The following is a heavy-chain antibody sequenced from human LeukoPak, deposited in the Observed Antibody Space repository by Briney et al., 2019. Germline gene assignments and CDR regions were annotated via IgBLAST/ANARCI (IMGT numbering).Heavy chain of an antibody. CDR3: AREQYYYDSSGYGDAFDI. D-gene: IGHD3-22*01. J-gene: IGHJ3*02. Sequence: GGSLRLSCAASGFTFSSYGMPWVRQAPGKGLEWVAVIWYDGSNKYYADSVKGRFTISRDNSKNTLYLQMNSLRAEDTAVYYCAREQYYYDSSGYGDAFDIWGQGTMVTVSS. V-gene: IGHV3-33*01. CDR1: GFTFSSYG. CDR2: IWYDGSNK.